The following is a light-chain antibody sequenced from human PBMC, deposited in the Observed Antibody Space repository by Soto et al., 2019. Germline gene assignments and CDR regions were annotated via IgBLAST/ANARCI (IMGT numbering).Light chain of an antibody. CDR3: CSYAGSYTHV. CDR1: SSDVGGYNF. J-gene: IGLJ1*01. V-gene: IGLV2-11*01. Sequence: QSALTQSRSVSGSPGQSVTISCTGTSSDVGGYNFVSWYQQYPGKAPKLIIYDVTKWPSGVPDRFSGSKSGNTASLTISGLQTDDEADYYCCSYAGSYTHVFGTGTKLTVL. CDR2: DVT.